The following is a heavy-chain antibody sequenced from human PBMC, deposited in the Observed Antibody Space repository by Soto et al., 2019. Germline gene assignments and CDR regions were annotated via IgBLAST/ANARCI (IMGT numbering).Heavy chain of an antibody. Sequence: QVQLVQSGAEVKKPGSSVKVSCKASGGTFSSYTISWVRQAPGQGLEWMGRIIPILGIANYAQKFQGRVKITXXKXTIXAYMELSSLRSEDTAVYYCARDLEAVSSGYFDLDYWGQGTLVTVSS. D-gene: IGHD3-22*01. CDR1: GGTFSSYT. J-gene: IGHJ4*02. V-gene: IGHV1-69*08. CDR3: ARDLEAVSSGYFDLDY. CDR2: IIPILGIA.